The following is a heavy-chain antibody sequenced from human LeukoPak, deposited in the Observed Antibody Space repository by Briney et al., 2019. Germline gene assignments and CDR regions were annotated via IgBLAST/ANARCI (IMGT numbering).Heavy chain of an antibody. CDR3: ARDMVRGVRTAGY. Sequence: GASVKVSCKASGYTFTGYYMHWVRQAPGQGLAWMGWINPNSGGTNYAQKFQGRVTMTRDTSISTAYMELSRLRSDDTAVYYCARDMVRGVRTAGYWGQGTLVTVSS. J-gene: IGHJ4*02. V-gene: IGHV1-2*02. CDR1: GYTFTGYY. D-gene: IGHD3-10*01. CDR2: INPNSGGT.